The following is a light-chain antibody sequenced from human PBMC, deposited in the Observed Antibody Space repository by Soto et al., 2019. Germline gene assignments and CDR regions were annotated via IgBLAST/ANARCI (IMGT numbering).Light chain of an antibody. CDR2: AAS. CDR3: LQSYSSPRT. CDR1: QSIGWH. J-gene: IGKJ1*01. V-gene: IGKV1-39*01. Sequence: DIQMTQSPSSLSASVGDRVTITCRASQSIGWHLNWFQQKPGKAPEILIYAASTAQSGVPSRFSGSGSGTEFTLTISSLQPEDFGLYYCLQSYSSPRTFGQGTSVESK.